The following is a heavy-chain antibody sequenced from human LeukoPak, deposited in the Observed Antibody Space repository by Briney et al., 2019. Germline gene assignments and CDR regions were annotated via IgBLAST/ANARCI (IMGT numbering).Heavy chain of an antibody. CDR2: ISTSSTTI. V-gene: IGHV3-48*02. CDR1: GFTFSSYS. CDR3: ARARTTVANHFDF. Sequence: TGGSLRLSCAASGFTFSSYSMNWVRQAPGKGLEWVSYISTSSTTIDFTDSVKGRFTISRDNAKNSLFLQMNSLRDEDTAVYYCARARTTVANHFDFWGQGTLVTVSS. J-gene: IGHJ4*02. D-gene: IGHD4-17*01.